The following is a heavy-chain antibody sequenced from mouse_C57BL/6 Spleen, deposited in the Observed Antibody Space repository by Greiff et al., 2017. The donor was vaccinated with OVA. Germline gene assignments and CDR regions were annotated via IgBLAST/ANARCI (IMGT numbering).Heavy chain of an antibody. CDR3: ERKRESFDY. Sequence: VQLQQPGAELVMPGASVKLSCKASGYTFTSYWMHWVKQRPGQGLEWIGEIDPSDSYTNYNQKFKGKSTLTVDKSSSTAYMQLSSLTSEDSAVYYCERKRESFDYWGQGTTLTVSS. J-gene: IGHJ2*01. CDR2: IDPSDSYT. V-gene: IGHV1-69*01. CDR1: GYTFTSYW.